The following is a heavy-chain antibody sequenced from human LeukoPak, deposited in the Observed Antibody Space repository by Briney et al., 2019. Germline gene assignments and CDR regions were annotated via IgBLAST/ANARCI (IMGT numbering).Heavy chain of an antibody. CDR3: ARDRGDGYGYYYYGMDV. V-gene: IGHV1-69*04. J-gene: IGHJ6*02. CDR2: IIPILGIA. D-gene: IGHD5-24*01. CDR1: GYTFTSYG. Sequence: SVKVSCKASGYTFTSYGISWVRQAPGQGLEWMGRIIPILGIANYAQKFQGRVTITADKSTSTAYMELSSLRSEDTAVYYCARDRGDGYGYYYYGMDVWGQGTTVTVSS.